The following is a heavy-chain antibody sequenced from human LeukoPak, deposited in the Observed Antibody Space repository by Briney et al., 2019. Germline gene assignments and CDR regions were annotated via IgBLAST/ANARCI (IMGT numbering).Heavy chain of an antibody. D-gene: IGHD1-26*01. Sequence: GGSLRLSCAASGFTFSSYAMSWVRQAPGKGLEWVSGISSSGSGGNTYYADSVKGRFTISRDSSKNTLFLQMNTLRAEDTAIYYCAKDRTGGASYWYFDLWGRGTLVTVSS. CDR3: AKDRTGGASYWYFDL. J-gene: IGHJ2*01. V-gene: IGHV3-23*01. CDR2: ISSSGSGGNT. CDR1: GFTFSSYA.